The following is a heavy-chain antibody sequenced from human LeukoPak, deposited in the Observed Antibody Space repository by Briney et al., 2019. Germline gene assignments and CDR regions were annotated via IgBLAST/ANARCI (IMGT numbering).Heavy chain of an antibody. CDR3: ASSDSSSWYVRVVYYVY. CDR1: GRSFSGYY. CDR2: INHSGST. V-gene: IGHV4-34*01. D-gene: IGHD6-13*01. J-gene: IGHJ4*02. Sequence: SETLSLTCAVYGRSFSGYYWSWIRQPPGKGLGWIGEINHSGSTNYNPSLKSRVTISVDTSKNQFSLKLSSVTAADTAVYYCASSDSSSWYVRVVYYVYWGQGTLVTVSS.